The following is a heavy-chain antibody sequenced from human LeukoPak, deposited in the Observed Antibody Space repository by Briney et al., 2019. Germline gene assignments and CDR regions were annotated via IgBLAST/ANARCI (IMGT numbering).Heavy chain of an antibody. J-gene: IGHJ4*02. CDR2: TYYRSKWYN. Sequence: SQTLSLTCAISGDSVSSNSAAWNWIRQSPSRGLEWLGRTYYRSKWYNDYAVSVKSRITINPDTSKNQFSLKLSSVTAADTAVYYCARGERVRYDYWGQGTLVTVSS. D-gene: IGHD6-13*01. CDR1: GDSVSSNSAA. CDR3: ARGERVRYDY. V-gene: IGHV6-1*01.